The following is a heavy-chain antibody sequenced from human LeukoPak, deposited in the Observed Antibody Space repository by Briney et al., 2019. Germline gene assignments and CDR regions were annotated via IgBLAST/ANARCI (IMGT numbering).Heavy chain of an antibody. Sequence: GESLKISCEGSGYSVSNYWIAWVRQMPGKGLEWMGIIYPADSDTRYSPSFQGQVTISADKSISTAYLQWSSLKASDTAMYYCARQATNRVVSDYWGQGTLVTVSS. CDR2: IYPADSDT. CDR3: ARQATNRVVSDY. J-gene: IGHJ4*02. V-gene: IGHV5-51*01. D-gene: IGHD3-3*01. CDR1: GYSVSNYW.